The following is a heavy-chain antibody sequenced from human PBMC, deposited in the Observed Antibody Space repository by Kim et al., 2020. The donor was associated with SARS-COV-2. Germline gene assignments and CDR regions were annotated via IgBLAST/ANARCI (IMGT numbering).Heavy chain of an antibody. J-gene: IGHJ4*02. Sequence: GGSLRLSCAASGFTFNTYGMHWVRQAPGKGLEWVAVISYDGSTYYYAAYVKGRFTTSSDNSKNTLYLQMNSLRIEDTAVYYCAEIFSGSYFGYDYWGQGTLVTVSS. CDR2: ISYDGSTY. D-gene: IGHD1-26*01. CDR1: GFTFNTYG. CDR3: AEIFSGSYFGYDY. V-gene: IGHV3-30*18.